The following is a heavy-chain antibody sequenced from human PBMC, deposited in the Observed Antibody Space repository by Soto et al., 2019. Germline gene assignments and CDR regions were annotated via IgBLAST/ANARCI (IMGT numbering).Heavy chain of an antibody. J-gene: IGHJ5*02. D-gene: IGHD3-22*01. CDR1: GGSISSGDYY. CDR2: SHHSGST. Sequence: SETLSLTCTVSGGSISSGDYYWSWIRQSPGKGLEWIGYSHHSGSTYYNPSLKTRATMSVDSSRNQFSLKLTSVTAADTAVYCCAREYNKSGYRRLDPWGQGTLVTVSS. CDR3: AREYNKSGYRRLDP. V-gene: IGHV4-30-4*01.